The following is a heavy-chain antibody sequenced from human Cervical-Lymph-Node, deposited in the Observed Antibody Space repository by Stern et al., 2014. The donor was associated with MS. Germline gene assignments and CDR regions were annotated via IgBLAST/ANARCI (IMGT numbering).Heavy chain of an antibody. Sequence: QLVQSGGGVVQPGGSLRLSCTASGFTFSKYAIHWVRQAPGKGLEWVAVISYDGSQTYYTDSVEGRFSLSRDNSKSTLSLQMNALRPDDAALYYCAAFHIGSEYDKDVWGQGTTVTVSS. CDR1: GFTFSKYA. CDR2: ISYDGSQT. V-gene: IGHV3-30*03. J-gene: IGHJ6*02. D-gene: IGHD3-10*01. CDR3: AAFHIGSEYDKDV.